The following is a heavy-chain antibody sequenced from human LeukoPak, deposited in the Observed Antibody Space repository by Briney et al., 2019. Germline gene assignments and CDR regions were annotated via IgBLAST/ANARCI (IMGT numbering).Heavy chain of an antibody. D-gene: IGHD6-13*01. CDR1: GFTFSSYA. CDR2: ISGSGGST. J-gene: IGHJ3*02. Sequence: PGGSLRLSCAASGFTFSSYAMSWVHQAPGKGLEWVSAISGSGGSTYYADSVKGRFTISRDNSKNTLYLQMNSLRAEDTAVYYCAKDLGADSSSWSFDDAFDIWGQGTMVTVSS. CDR3: AKDLGADSSSWSFDDAFDI. V-gene: IGHV3-23*01.